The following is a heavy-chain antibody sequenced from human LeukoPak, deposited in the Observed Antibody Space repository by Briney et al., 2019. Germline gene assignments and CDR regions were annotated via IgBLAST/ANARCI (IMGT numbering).Heavy chain of an antibody. V-gene: IGHV3-53*04. Sequence: PGGSLRLSCAASGFTVSSNYMSWVRQAPGKGLEWVSVIYSGGSTYYADSVKGRFTISRHNSKNTLYLQMNGLRAEDTAVYYCARDHVARGYYYYGMDVWGQGTTVTVSS. CDR1: GFTVSSNY. CDR2: IYSGGST. CDR3: ARDHVARGYYYYGMDV. D-gene: IGHD5-12*01. J-gene: IGHJ6*02.